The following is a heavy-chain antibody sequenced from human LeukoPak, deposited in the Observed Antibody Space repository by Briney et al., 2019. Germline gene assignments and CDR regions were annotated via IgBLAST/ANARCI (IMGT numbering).Heavy chain of an antibody. CDR3: ARAATVLGAFDI. J-gene: IGHJ3*02. Sequence: SGGSLRLSCAASGFTFSSYAMSWVRQAPGKGLEWVSGIINSAGSTYYADSVKGRFTISRDNSMNTLYLQMNSLRVEDTALYYCARAATVLGAFDIWGQGTMVTVSS. CDR1: GFTFSSYA. D-gene: IGHD4-11*01. V-gene: IGHV3-23*01. CDR2: IINSAGST.